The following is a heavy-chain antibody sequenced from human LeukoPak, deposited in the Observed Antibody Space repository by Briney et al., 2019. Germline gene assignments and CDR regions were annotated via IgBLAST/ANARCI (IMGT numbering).Heavy chain of an antibody. CDR1: GFTFSSYS. Sequence: GGSLRLSCAASGFTFSSYSMNWVRQAPGKGLEWVSYISSSSSTIYYADSVKGRFTISRDNSKNTLYLQMNSLRAEDTALYYCAKSKEDCCGSFDPWGQGTLVTVSS. V-gene: IGHV3-48*01. D-gene: IGHD2-15*01. J-gene: IGHJ5*02. CDR2: ISSSSSTI. CDR3: AKSKEDCCGSFDP.